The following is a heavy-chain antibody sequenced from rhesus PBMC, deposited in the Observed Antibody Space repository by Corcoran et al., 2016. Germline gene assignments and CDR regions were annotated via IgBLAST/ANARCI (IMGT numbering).Heavy chain of an antibody. J-gene: IGHJ4*01. D-gene: IGHD3-9*01. CDR3: ARAYEDDYGYYYTGTFDY. Sequence: QVQLQESGPGLVKPSETLSLTCAVSGGSVSSSNWWSWIRQPPGQGLEWIGYISGSSRSTYYNPALKSRVTISTDTSKNQFSLKLSSVTAADTAVYYCARAYEDDYGYYYTGTFDYWGQGVLVTVSS. V-gene: IGHV4-65*01. CDR2: ISGSSRST. CDR1: GGSVSSSNW.